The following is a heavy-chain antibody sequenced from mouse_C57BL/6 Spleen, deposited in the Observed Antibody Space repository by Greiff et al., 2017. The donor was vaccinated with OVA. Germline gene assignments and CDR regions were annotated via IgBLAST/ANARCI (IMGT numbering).Heavy chain of an antibody. CDR2: IHPNSGST. V-gene: IGHV1-64*01. D-gene: IGHD2-4*01. J-gene: IGHJ2*01. CDR1: GYTFTSYW. Sequence: QVQLKQPGAEPVKPGASVKLSCKASGYTFTSYWMHWVKQRPGQGLEWIGMIHPNSGSTYYNEKFKSKATLTVDKSSSTAYMQLSSLTCEDSAVYYCARYDYDRDFDYWGQGTTLTVSS. CDR3: ARYDYDRDFDY.